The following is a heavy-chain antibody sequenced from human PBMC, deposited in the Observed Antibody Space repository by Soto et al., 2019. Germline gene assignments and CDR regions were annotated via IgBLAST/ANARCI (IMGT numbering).Heavy chain of an antibody. J-gene: IGHJ4*02. V-gene: IGHV4-59*01. Sequence: PSETLSLTCTVSGGSISSYYWSWIRQPPGKGLEWIGYIYYSGSTNYNPSLKSRVTISVDTSMNQFSLKLSSVTAADTAVYYCARDPDILIDWGQATLVTVSS. D-gene: IGHD3-9*01. CDR2: IYYSGST. CDR3: ARDPDILID. CDR1: GGSISSYY.